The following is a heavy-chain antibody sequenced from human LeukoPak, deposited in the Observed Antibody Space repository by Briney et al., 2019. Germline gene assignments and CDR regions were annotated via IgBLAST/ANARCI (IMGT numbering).Heavy chain of an antibody. CDR3: ARATQYYDSSGRIDY. J-gene: IGHJ4*02. Sequence: PGGSLRLSCAASGFTFSSYSMNGVRQAPGEGLEWVSSISSSSSYIYYADSVKGRFTISRDNAKNSLYLQMNSLRAEDTAVYYCARATQYYDSSGRIDYWGQGTLVTVSS. CDR1: GFTFSSYS. CDR2: ISSSSSYI. V-gene: IGHV3-21*01. D-gene: IGHD3-22*01.